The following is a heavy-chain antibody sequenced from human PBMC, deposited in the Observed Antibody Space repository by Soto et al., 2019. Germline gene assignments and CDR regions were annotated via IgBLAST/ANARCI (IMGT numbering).Heavy chain of an antibody. CDR3: TKEYIVGTTWGYFES. CDR1: GFIFSTYG. V-gene: IGHV3-30*18. Sequence: QVQLVQSGGGVVQPGRSLRLSCVASGFIFSTYGMHWVRQVPGKGLEWVAHISYDGSNEYYADSVKGRFTVSRDNAKNTLDLQMNGPKTEDTALYYCTKEYIVGTTWGYFESWGQGALVIVSS. D-gene: IGHD1-1*01. CDR2: ISYDGSNE. J-gene: IGHJ4*02.